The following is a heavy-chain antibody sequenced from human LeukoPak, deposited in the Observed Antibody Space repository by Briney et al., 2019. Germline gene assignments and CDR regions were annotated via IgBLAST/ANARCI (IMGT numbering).Heavy chain of an antibody. CDR2: IFYDGSVY. D-gene: IGHD3-9*01. CDR3: ARDIHDILTGYYNDAFDI. V-gene: IGHV3-30*04. Sequence: PGGSLRLSCAASGFTFNNYAMHWVRQAPGKGLEWVAVIFYDGSVYYYADSVKGRFTISRDNAKNSLYLQMNSLRAEDTAVYYCARDIHDILTGYYNDAFDIWGQGTMVTVSS. CDR1: GFTFNNYA. J-gene: IGHJ3*02.